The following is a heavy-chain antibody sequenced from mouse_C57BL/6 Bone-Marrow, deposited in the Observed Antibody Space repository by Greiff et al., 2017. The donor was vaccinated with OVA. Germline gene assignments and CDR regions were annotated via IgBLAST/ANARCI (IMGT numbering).Heavy chain of an antibody. CDR1: GYTFTDYE. J-gene: IGHJ1*03. Sequence: VKLMESGAELVRPGASVTLSCKASGYTFTDYEMHWVKQTPVHGLEWIGAIDPETGGTAYNQKFKGKAILTADKSSSTAYMELRSLTSEDSAVYYCTSDPWYFDVWGTGTTVTVSS. CDR3: TSDPWYFDV. CDR2: IDPETGGT. V-gene: IGHV1-15*01.